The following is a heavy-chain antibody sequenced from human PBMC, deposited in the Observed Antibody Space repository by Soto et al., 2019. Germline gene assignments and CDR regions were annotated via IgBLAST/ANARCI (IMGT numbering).Heavy chain of an antibody. V-gene: IGHV5-51*01. CDR2: IYPFYSDT. D-gene: IGHD1-26*01. Sequence: PGESLKISCKGSGYSFTSYWIFWVRQMPVKGLEFMGIIYPFYSDTRYSPSFQGHVTISSYNSISTSYLHWSSLKASDTAMYSCARRVRGATGGMDVWGQGTTVTVS. CDR3: ARRVRGATGGMDV. CDR1: GYSFTSYW. J-gene: IGHJ6*02.